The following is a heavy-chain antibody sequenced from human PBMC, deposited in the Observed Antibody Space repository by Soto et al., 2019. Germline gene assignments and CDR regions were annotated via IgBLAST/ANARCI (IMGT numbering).Heavy chain of an antibody. V-gene: IGHV4-59*08. D-gene: IGHD6-13*01. CDR3: ARHPIAAAGSGTGFDP. Sequence: SETLSLTCTVSGGSISSYYWSWIRQPPGKGLEWIGYIYYSGSTNYNPSLKSRVTISVDTSKNQFPLKLSSVTAADTAVYYCARHPIAAAGSGTGFDPWGQGNLVTVSS. CDR1: GGSISSYY. J-gene: IGHJ5*02. CDR2: IYYSGST.